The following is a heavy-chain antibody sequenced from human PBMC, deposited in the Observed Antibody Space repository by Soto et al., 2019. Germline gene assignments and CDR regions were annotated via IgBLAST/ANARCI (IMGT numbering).Heavy chain of an antibody. Sequence: PSETLSLTCAVSGGSISSGGYYWSWIRQHPGKGLEWIGYIYYSGSTYYNPSLKSRVTISVDTSKSQISLKLTSMTTADTAVYYCASSGIVGREVNTWFDPWGQGTLVTVSS. CDR3: ASSGIVGREVNTWFDP. CDR1: GGSISSGGYY. V-gene: IGHV4-31*11. J-gene: IGHJ5*02. CDR2: IYYSGST. D-gene: IGHD3-22*01.